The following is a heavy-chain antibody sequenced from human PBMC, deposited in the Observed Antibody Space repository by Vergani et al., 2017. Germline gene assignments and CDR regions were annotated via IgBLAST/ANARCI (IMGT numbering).Heavy chain of an antibody. Sequence: QVQLVQSGAEVKNPGASVKVSCQASGYTFSCYDINWVRQATGQGLEWMGWMNLNSGNTGYAQKFQGRVTMTRNTSIGTAYMELSSLRSEDTAVYYCASAKTLTGRKYYVDYWRQGTLVTVSS. V-gene: IGHV1-8*01. CDR1: GYTFSCYD. J-gene: IGHJ4*02. CDR3: ASAKTLTGRKYYVDY. CDR2: MNLNSGNT. D-gene: IGHD1-14*01.